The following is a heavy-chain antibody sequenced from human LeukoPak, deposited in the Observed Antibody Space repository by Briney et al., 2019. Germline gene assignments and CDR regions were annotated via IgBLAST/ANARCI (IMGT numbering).Heavy chain of an antibody. CDR2: INPNSGGT. CDR1: GYTFTDYY. J-gene: IGHJ4*02. D-gene: IGHD5-24*01. V-gene: IGHV1-2*02. CDR3: ATQRERWLQSFDY. Sequence: ASVKVFCKASGYTFTDYYMHWVRQAPGQGLEGMGWINPNSGGTNYAQKFQGRVTITRDTSISTAYMELSRLRSDDTAVYYCATQRERWLQSFDYWGQGTLVTVSS.